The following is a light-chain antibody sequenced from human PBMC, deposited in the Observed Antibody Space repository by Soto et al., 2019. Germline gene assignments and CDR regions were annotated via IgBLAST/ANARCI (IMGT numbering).Light chain of an antibody. Sequence: EIVMTQSPATLSVSLGDRATLSCRASQSITNKLAWYQQKPGQAPRLLIHTASTRATGIPARFSGSGSGTDFSLTISSLQAEDVAVYYCHQYYSTPWTFGQGTKVDIK. J-gene: IGKJ1*01. V-gene: IGKV3-15*01. CDR1: QSITNK. CDR3: HQYYSTPWT. CDR2: TAS.